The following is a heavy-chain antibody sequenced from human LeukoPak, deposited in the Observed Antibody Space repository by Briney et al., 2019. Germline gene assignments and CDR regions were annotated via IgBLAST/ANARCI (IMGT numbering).Heavy chain of an antibody. J-gene: IGHJ4*02. V-gene: IGHV3-48*03. CDR3: ARGYYDSSGYPFDY. D-gene: IGHD3-22*01. CDR2: ISYNGRSI. CDR1: GFMFSTYE. Sequence: GGSLRLSCAASGFMFSTYEMNWVRQAPGKGLEWLSYISYNGRSIYYADSVKGRFTISRDNAKNSLYPQMNTLRAGDTAVYYCARGYYDSSGYPFDYWGQGTLVTVSS.